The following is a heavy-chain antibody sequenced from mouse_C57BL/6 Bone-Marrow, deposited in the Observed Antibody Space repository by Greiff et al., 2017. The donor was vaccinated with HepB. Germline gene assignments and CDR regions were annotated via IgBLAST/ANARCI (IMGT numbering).Heavy chain of an antibody. CDR3: ARGGYGSSLYYYAMDY. J-gene: IGHJ4*01. CDR2: ISSGSSTI. D-gene: IGHD1-1*01. CDR1: GFTFSDYG. V-gene: IGHV5-17*01. Sequence: EVQGVESGGGLVKPGGSLKLSCAASGFTFSDYGMHWVRQAPEKGLEWVAYISSGSSTIYYADTVKGRFTISRDNAKNTLFLQMTSLRSEETAMYYCARGGYGSSLYYYAMDYWGQGTSVTVSS.